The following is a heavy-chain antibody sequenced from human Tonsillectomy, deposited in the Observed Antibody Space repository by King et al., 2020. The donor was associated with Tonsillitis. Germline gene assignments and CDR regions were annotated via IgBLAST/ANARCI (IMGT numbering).Heavy chain of an antibody. CDR2: ISNDGSKK. CDR1: GFTFSIYA. Sequence: LVESGGGVVQPGRSLRLSCAASGFTFSIYAIHWVRQAPGKGLEWVAVISNDGSKKFYADSVKGRFPISRDNSKNTLYVQMNTLRAEDTAVYYCARGNYDYVWGSLVYWGQGTLVTVSS. V-gene: IGHV3-30*01. CDR3: ARGNYDYVWGSLVY. D-gene: IGHD3-16*01. J-gene: IGHJ4*02.